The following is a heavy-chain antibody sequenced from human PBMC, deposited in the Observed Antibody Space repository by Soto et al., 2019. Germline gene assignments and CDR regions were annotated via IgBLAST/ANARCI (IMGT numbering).Heavy chain of an antibody. Sequence: EVQLLESGGALVQPGGSQRLSCAASGFTFNSYVMTWVRQAPGEGLEWVSSISRSGRGSAYYADSVKGRFTISRDNSENTLFLQMNNLRDEDTALYYCARGRYLDSSDYWVANLPFDHWGLGTLVTVSS. D-gene: IGHD3-22*01. V-gene: IGHV3-23*01. CDR2: ISRSGRGSA. J-gene: IGHJ4*02. CDR1: GFTFNSYV. CDR3: ARGRYLDSSDYWVANLPFDH.